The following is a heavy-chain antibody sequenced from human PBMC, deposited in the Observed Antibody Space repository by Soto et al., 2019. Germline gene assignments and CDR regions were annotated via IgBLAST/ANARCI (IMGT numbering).Heavy chain of an antibody. Sequence: QVQLVESGGGVVQPGRSLRLSCAASEFPFNNYAMHWVRQAPGKGLEWVAFISYDGSDKFYADSVKGRFTISRDNSKSTLYLQMNSLRPEDTAVYYCEKEGADFDIWGQGTMVTVSS. D-gene: IGHD3-16*01. CDR3: EKEGADFDI. CDR2: ISYDGSDK. J-gene: IGHJ3*02. CDR1: EFPFNNYA. V-gene: IGHV3-30-3*01.